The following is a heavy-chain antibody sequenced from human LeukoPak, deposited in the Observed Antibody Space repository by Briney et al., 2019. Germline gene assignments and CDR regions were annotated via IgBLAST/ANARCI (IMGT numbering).Heavy chain of an antibody. J-gene: IGHJ4*02. D-gene: IGHD2-21*02. CDR1: GFTFSTYW. Sequence: GAAQRLSCAASGFTFSTYWMHWVRQAPGKGLVWVSVINPEGTTATYADSVKGRFTISRDNAKNTLYLQMDSLRAEDTAIYYCVFFYTALKIPYWGQGGLVTVSS. CDR3: VFFYTALKIPY. V-gene: IGHV3-74*01. CDR2: INPEGTTA.